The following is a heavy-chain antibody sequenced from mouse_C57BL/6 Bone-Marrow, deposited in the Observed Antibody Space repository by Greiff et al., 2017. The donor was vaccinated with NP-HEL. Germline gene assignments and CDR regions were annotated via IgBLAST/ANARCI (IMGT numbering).Heavy chain of an antibody. CDR3: ARYPYVYGYDWYFDV. CDR1: GYTFTDYY. J-gene: IGHJ1*03. Sequence: EVKLQESGPVLVKPGASVKMSCKASGYTFTDYYMNWVKQSHGKSLEWIGVINPYNGGTSYNQKFKGKATLTVDKSSSTAYMELNSLTSEDSAVYYCARYPYVYGYDWYFDVWGTGTTVTVSS. V-gene: IGHV1-19*01. CDR2: INPYNGGT. D-gene: IGHD2-2*01.